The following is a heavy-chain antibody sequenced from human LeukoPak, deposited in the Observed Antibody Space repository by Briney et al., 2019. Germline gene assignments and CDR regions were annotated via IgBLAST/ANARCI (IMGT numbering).Heavy chain of an antibody. CDR1: GIIFHENT. J-gene: IGHJ4*02. D-gene: IGHD3-22*01. CDR2: IWSDGSER. Sequence: PGGSLRLSCTASGIIFHENTFHWVRQAPGKGLEWVAVIWSDGSERYYADSVKGRFTFSRDNSKDTVYLQMNSLRAEDTAIYYCLREETIVVIREPPPRGQGTLVTVSS. CDR3: LREETIVVIREPPP. V-gene: IGHV3-33*01.